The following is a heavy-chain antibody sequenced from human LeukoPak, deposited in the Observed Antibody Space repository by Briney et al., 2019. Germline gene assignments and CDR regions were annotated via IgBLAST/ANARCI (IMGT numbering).Heavy chain of an antibody. CDR2: IYYSGST. V-gene: IGHV4-39*07. CDR3: ASNAYYYDSSGYSTRTRFDY. J-gene: IGHJ4*02. CDR1: GGSISSSSYY. D-gene: IGHD3-22*01. Sequence: PSETLSLTCTVSGGSISSSSYYWGWIRQPPGKGLEWIGSIYYSGSTYYNPSLKSRVTISVDTSKNQFSLKLSSVTAADTAVYYCASNAYYYDSSGYSTRTRFDYWGQGTLVTVSS.